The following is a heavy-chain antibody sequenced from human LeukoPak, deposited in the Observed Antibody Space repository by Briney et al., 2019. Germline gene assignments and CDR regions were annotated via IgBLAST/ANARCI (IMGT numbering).Heavy chain of an antibody. CDR2: ISAYNGNT. V-gene: IGHV1-18*01. Sequence: ASVKVSCKASGYTFTIYGISWVRQAPGQGLEWMGWISAYNGNTNYAQKLQGRVTMTTDTSTSTAYMELRSLRSDDTAVYYCARDTEMYSSSWYEAGYWGQGTLVTVSS. CDR1: GYTFTIYG. D-gene: IGHD6-13*01. J-gene: IGHJ4*02. CDR3: ARDTEMYSSSWYEAGY.